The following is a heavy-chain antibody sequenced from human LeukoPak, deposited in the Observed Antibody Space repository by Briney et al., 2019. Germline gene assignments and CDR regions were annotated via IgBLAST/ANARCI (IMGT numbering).Heavy chain of an antibody. CDR3: AKWGDYDVLTGYYDSDY. CDR2: ISGRGDST. V-gene: IGHV3-23*01. Sequence: GGSLRLSCAASGFRISNYAMTWVRRAPGKGLEWVSTISGRGDSTYDADSVKGRFTISRDKSKNTLYLQMNSLRVEDTAVYHCAKWGDYDVLTGYYDSDYWGQGTLVTVSS. CDR1: GFRISNYA. J-gene: IGHJ4*02. D-gene: IGHD3-9*01.